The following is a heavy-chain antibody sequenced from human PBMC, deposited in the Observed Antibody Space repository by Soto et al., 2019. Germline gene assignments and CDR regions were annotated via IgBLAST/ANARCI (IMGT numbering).Heavy chain of an antibody. CDR3: ARVGRPITMVRGVIKNNWFDP. CDR1: GGSITGYY. J-gene: IGHJ5*02. CDR2: VHHSGST. Sequence: QVQLQQWGAGLLKPSETLSLTCAVYGGSITGYYWGWIRQPPGKGLEWIGEVHHSGSTSYNPSLKSRVPMLLDKSKNRFSLRLNSVTAADTAVYYCARVGRPITMVRGVIKNNWFDPWGQGTLVTVSS. V-gene: IGHV4-34*01. D-gene: IGHD3-10*01.